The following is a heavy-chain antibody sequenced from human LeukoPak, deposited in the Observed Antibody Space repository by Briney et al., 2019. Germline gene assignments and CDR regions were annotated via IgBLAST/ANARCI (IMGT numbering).Heavy chain of an antibody. CDR1: GGTFSSYA. D-gene: IGHD5-12*01. J-gene: IGHJ4*02. CDR2: IIPIFGTA. V-gene: IGHV1-69*01. CDR3: VVRLLGSGYEFDY. Sequence: GSSVKVSCKASGGTFSSYAISWVRQAPGQGLEWMGGIIPIFGTANYAQKFQGRVTITADESTSTAYMELSSLRSEDTAVYYCVVRLLGSGYEFDYRGQGTLVTVSS.